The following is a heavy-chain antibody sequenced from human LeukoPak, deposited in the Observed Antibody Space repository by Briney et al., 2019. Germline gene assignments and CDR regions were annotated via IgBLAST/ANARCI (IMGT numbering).Heavy chain of an antibody. V-gene: IGHV4-4*08. CDR3: ARGGHYYDSSGRGFDY. CDR1: GGSISSYY. Sequence: PSETLSLTCTVSGGSISSYYWGWIRQSPGKGLEWIGRIYTSGSTNYNPSLKSRVTISVDTSKNQFSLKLSSVTAADTAVYYCARGGHYYDSSGRGFDYWGQGTLVTVSS. CDR2: IYTSGST. J-gene: IGHJ4*02. D-gene: IGHD3-22*01.